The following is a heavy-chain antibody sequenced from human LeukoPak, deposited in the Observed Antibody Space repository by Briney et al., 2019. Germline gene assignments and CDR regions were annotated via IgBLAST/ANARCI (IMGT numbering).Heavy chain of an antibody. D-gene: IGHD6-13*01. CDR3: ARVAYSSSWYYFDY. CDR1: GGSISSYY. Sequence: SETLSLTCTVSGGSISSYYWSWIRQPPGKGLEWIGYIYYSGSTNYNPSLKSRVTISVDTSKNQFSLKLSSVTAADTAVYYCARVAYSSSWYYFDYWGQGTLVTVSS. J-gene: IGHJ4*02. V-gene: IGHV4-59*01. CDR2: IYYSGST.